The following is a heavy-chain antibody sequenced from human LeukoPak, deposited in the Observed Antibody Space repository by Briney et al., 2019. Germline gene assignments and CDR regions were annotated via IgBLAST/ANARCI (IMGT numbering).Heavy chain of an antibody. Sequence: HPGGSLRLSCAASEFTFSAYAMHWVRQAPGKGLEWVAVMSYDGTNNYYADSVKGRFTISRDNAKNSLYLQMNSLRAEDTAVYYCARATLDTMIVPFDPWGQGTLVTVSS. V-gene: IGHV3-30-3*01. CDR3: ARATLDTMIVPFDP. D-gene: IGHD3-22*01. CDR2: MSYDGTNN. J-gene: IGHJ5*02. CDR1: EFTFSAYA.